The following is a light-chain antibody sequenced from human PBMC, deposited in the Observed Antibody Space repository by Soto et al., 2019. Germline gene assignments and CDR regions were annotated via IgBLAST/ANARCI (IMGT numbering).Light chain of an antibody. J-gene: IGKJ1*01. CDR1: QSISSW. V-gene: IGKV1-5*03. CDR3: QQYNSYST. CDR2: KAS. Sequence: DIQMTQSPSTLSASVGDRVTITCRASQSISSWLAWYQQKPGKAPKLLIYKASSLESGVPSRFSGSGSGTEFTLTIGSPQPDDFATYYCQQYNSYSTFGQGTKVEIK.